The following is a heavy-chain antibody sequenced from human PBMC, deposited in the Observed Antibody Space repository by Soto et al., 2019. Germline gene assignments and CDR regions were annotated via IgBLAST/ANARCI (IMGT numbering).Heavy chain of an antibody. CDR1: GGTFSGYY. Sequence: SEALCLTWAVSGGTFSGYYWTWIRQPPGTGLEWIGEINPSGSTNYNPSLKSRVTISVDTTKNQFSLLLTYVTAADTAVYYCGRGKTTSLFDYCGQGTLVTVSS. V-gene: IGHV4-34*01. D-gene: IGHD1-26*01. CDR3: GRGKTTSLFDY. J-gene: IGHJ4*02. CDR2: INPSGST.